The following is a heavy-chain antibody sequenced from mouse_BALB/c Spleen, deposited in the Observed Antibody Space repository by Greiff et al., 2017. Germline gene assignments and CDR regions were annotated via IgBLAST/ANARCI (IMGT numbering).Heavy chain of an antibody. CDR2: ISSGGSYT. D-gene: IGHD1-1*01. Sequence: EVHLVESGGDLVKPGGSLKLSCAASGFTFSSYSMSWVRQTPDKRLEWVATISSGGSYTYYPDSVKGRFTISRDNAKNTLYLQMSSLKSEDTAMYYCARPYYGSSYAWFAYWGQGTLVTVSA. V-gene: IGHV5-6*01. CDR1: GFTFSSYS. CDR3: ARPYYGSSYAWFAY. J-gene: IGHJ3*01.